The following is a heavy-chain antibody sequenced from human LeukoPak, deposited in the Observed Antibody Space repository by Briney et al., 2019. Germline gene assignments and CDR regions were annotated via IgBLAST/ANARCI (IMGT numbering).Heavy chain of an antibody. J-gene: IGHJ6*03. CDR1: GFTFSSYS. CDR2: ISSSSSYI. V-gene: IGHV3-21*01. Sequence: GGSLRLSCAASGFTFSSYSMNWVRQAPGKGLEWVSSISSSSSYIYYADSVKGRFTISRDNAKNSLYLQMNSLRAEDTAVYYCARGSVPQLPPWGISYYYYMDVWGKGTTVTVSS. CDR3: ARGSVPQLPPWGISYYYYMDV. D-gene: IGHD2-2*01.